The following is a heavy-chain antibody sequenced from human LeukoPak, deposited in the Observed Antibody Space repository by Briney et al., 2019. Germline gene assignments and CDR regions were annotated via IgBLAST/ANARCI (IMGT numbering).Heavy chain of an antibody. V-gene: IGHV5-51*01. CDR1: GYSFTSYW. CDR2: IYPGESDI. CDR3: ARESFGARYFDL. D-gene: IGHD3-10*01. Sequence: GESLKISCTALGYSFTSYWIAWVRQMPGKGLEWMGIIYPGESDIRHSPSFQGLVTISADKSSSTAYLQWRSLKASDTALYYRARESFGARYFDLWGRGTLVSVSS. J-gene: IGHJ2*01.